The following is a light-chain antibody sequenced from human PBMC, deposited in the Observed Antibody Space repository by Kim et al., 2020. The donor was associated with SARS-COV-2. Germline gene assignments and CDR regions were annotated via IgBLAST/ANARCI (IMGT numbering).Light chain of an antibody. CDR2: VGTGGILG. J-gene: IGLJ1*01. CDR1: SGYSNYK. CDR3: GADHGSGSNFVYV. Sequence: CTLGSGYSNYKVDWYQQRPGKGPRFVMRVGTGGILGSKGDGIPDRFSVLGSGLNRYLTIKNIQEEDESDYHCGADHGSGSNFVYVFGTGTKVTVL. V-gene: IGLV9-49*01.